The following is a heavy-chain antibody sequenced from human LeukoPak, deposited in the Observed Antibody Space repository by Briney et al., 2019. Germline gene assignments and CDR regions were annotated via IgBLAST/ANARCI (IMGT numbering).Heavy chain of an antibody. D-gene: IGHD4-17*01. Sequence: SETLSLTCAVYGGSFSGYYWSWIRQPPGKGLEWIGEINHSGSTNYNPSLKSRVTISVDTSKNQFSLKLSSVTAADTAVYYCARVYGDYAYYFDYWGQGTLVTVSS. CDR2: INHSGST. J-gene: IGHJ4*02. CDR3: ARVYGDYAYYFDY. V-gene: IGHV4-34*01. CDR1: GGSFSGYY.